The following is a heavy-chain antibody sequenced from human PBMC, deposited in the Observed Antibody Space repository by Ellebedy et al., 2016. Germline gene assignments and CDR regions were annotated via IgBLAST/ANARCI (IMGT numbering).Heavy chain of an antibody. CDR1: GDSISSPSSS. Sequence: GSLRLXXTVTGDSISSPSSSWGWIRQPPGGGLEWIGNISYSGITYYNPSLKSRVTISIDTSKNQFSLKLTSVTAADTAIYYCARHVHVDANVRRASGWFDPWGQGTLAIVSS. CDR2: ISYSGIT. J-gene: IGHJ5*02. V-gene: IGHV4-39*01. D-gene: IGHD3-10*01. CDR3: ARHVHVDANVRRASGWFDP.